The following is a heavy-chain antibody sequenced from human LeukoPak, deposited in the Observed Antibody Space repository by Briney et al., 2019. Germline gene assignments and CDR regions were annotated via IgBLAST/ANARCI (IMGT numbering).Heavy chain of an antibody. V-gene: IGHV3-30*18. CDR3: VKGEGVGNAFDI. CDR2: ISYDGSAK. J-gene: IGHJ3*02. CDR1: GFTFSSFA. D-gene: IGHD3-10*01. Sequence: GRSLRLSCAASGFTFSSFAMHWLRQAPGKGPEWAAVISYDGSAKYYADSVRGRFTISRDDSKNTLYLQMNSLRPEDTAIYYCVKGEGVGNAFDIWGQGTMVTVSS.